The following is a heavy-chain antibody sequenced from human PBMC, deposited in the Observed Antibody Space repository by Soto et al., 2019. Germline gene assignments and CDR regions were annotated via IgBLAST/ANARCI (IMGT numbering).Heavy chain of an antibody. CDR3: AREENMFGAVEY. Sequence: ASVKVSCKASGYTFTGYYMHWVRQAPGQGLEWMGWINPNSGGTNYAQKFQGWVTMTRDTSISTAYLELSRLRSDDTAVYDCAREENMFGAVEYWGQGTLVTVSA. J-gene: IGHJ4*02. CDR1: GYTFTGYY. V-gene: IGHV1-2*04. D-gene: IGHD3-10*02. CDR2: INPNSGGT.